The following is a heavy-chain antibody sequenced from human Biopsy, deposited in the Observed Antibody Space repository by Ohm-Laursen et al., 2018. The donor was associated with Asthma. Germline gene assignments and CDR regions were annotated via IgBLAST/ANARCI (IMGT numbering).Heavy chain of an antibody. D-gene: IGHD3-3*01. J-gene: IGHJ4*02. CDR2: ISNDGANK. Sequence: SLRLSCAASGFTFRNFGMHWVRLAPGKGLEWVALISNDGANKFYADSVQGRFTISRDNSKNTLYLQMHSLKIEDTAVYFCARQVKSTVFGVSYRKFDFWGQGTLVAVSS. CDR1: GFTFRNFG. V-gene: IGHV3-30*19. CDR3: ARQVKSTVFGVSYRKFDF.